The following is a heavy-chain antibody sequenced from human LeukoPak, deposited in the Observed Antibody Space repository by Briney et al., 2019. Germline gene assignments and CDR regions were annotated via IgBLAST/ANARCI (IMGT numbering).Heavy chain of an antibody. CDR1: GFTFSTYG. J-gene: IGHJ4*02. CDR2: TWYDGSYK. CDR3: AKDSYGYFDY. V-gene: IGHV3-33*06. Sequence: GRSLRLSCAASGFTFSTYGMHWVRQAPGKRLEWVAVTWYDGSYKYYGDSVKGRFTISRDNSKNTLYLQMNSLRAEDTAVYYCAKDSYGYFDYWGQGTLVTVSS. D-gene: IGHD5-18*01.